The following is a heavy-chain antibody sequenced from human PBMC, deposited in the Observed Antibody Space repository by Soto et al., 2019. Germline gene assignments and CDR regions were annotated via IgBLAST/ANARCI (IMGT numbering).Heavy chain of an antibody. J-gene: IGHJ4*02. Sequence: ASVKVSCKVSGYTLTESSMHWVRQAPGKGLEWMGGFDPEDGETIYAQKFQGRVTMTEDTSTDTAYMELSSLRSEDTAVYYCATIPHRGGYPYYFDYWGQGTPVPVPQ. D-gene: IGHD5-12*01. CDR1: GYTLTESS. V-gene: IGHV1-24*01. CDR2: FDPEDGET. CDR3: ATIPHRGGYPYYFDY.